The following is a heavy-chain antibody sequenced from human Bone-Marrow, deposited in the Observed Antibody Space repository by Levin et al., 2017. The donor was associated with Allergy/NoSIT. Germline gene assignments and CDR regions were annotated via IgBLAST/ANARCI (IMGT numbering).Heavy chain of an antibody. V-gene: IGHV1-8*01. Sequence: VASVKVSCKASGYTFTDYDINWVRQASGQGLEWMGWMNPYSGNTGYAQKFQGRVTMTRTTSIRAAYMELSSLRSEDTAVYYCARRYSSCWDKGAFDVWGQGTMVNVSS. CDR3: ARRYSSCWDKGAFDV. CDR2: MNPYSGNT. J-gene: IGHJ3*01. D-gene: IGHD6-19*01. CDR1: GYTFTDYD.